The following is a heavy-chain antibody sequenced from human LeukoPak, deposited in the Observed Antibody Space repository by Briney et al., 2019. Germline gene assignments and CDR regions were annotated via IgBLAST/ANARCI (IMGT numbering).Heavy chain of an antibody. J-gene: IGHJ6*02. CDR2: INHSGST. CDR1: GGSFSVYY. CDR3: ARGRYYDFWSGSNYGMDV. V-gene: IGHV4-34*01. Sequence: SETLSLTCAVYGGSFSVYYWSWIRQPPGKGLEWIGEINHSGSTNYNPSLKSRVTISVDTSKNQFSLKLSSVTAADTAVYYCARGRYYDFWSGSNYGMDVWGQGTTVTVSS. D-gene: IGHD3-3*01.